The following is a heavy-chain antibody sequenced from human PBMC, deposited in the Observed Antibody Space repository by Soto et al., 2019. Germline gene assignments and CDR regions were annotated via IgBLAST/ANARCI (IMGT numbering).Heavy chain of an antibody. Sequence: GASVKVSCKASGYTFTSYGISWVRQAPGQGLEWMGWISAYNGNTNYAQKLQGRVTMTTDTSTSTAYMELRSLRSDDTAVYYCARDPGWELDYYYGMDVWGQGTTVTVSS. CDR2: ISAYNGNT. CDR3: ARDPGWELDYYYGMDV. CDR1: GYTFTSYG. D-gene: IGHD1-26*01. J-gene: IGHJ6*02. V-gene: IGHV1-18*01.